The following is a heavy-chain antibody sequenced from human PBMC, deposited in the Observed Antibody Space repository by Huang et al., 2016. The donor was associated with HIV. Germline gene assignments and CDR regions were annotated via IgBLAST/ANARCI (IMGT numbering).Heavy chain of an antibody. D-gene: IGHD3-22*01. CDR2: ICGTSRNI. CDR1: GFDFRKYS. V-gene: IGHV3-48*01. J-gene: IGHJ4*02. CDR3: ARTEMEYYYGSSGYYPDY. Sequence: EVQLVESGGALVQPGGSLKLSCVVSGFDFRKYSMNWVREALGKGLDWVSYICGTSRNINYADSVKGRFTISRDNAKNSVFLQMRSLRAEDTALYYCARTEMEYYYGSSGYYPDYWGQGTQVTVSS.